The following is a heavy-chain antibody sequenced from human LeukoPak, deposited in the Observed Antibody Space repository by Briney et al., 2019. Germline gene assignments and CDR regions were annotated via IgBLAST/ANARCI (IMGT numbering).Heavy chain of an antibody. CDR3: ARGVVGYGMDV. D-gene: IGHD2-15*01. Sequence: SETLSLTCAVSGGSISSGGYSWSWIRQPPGKGLEWIGYIYHSGSTYYNPSFKSRVTISVDRSKNQFSLKLSSVTAADTAVYYCARGVVGYGMDVWGQGTTVTVSS. V-gene: IGHV4-30-2*01. CDR1: GGSISSGGYS. J-gene: IGHJ6*02. CDR2: IYHSGST.